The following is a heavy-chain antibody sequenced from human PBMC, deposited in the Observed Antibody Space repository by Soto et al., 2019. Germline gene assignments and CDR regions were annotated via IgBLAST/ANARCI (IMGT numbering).Heavy chain of an antibody. V-gene: IGHV4-38-2*01. CDR3: ARAGQLVLSWFDP. J-gene: IGHJ5*02. CDR1: GYSISSGYY. Sequence: PSETLSLTCAVSGYSISSGYYWGWIRQPPGKGLEWIRSIYHSGSTYYNPSLKSRVTISVDTSKNQFSLKLSSVTAADTAVYYCARAGQLVLSWFDPWGQGTLVTVSS. D-gene: IGHD6-6*01. CDR2: IYHSGST.